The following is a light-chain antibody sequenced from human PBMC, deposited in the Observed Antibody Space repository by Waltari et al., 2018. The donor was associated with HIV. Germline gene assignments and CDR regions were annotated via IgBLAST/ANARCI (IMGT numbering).Light chain of an antibody. V-gene: IGLV2-23*01. CDR3: CSYTGSNAWL. CDR2: EDN. CDR1: SSDVGSYNV. Sequence: QSALTQPASVSGSPGQSITISCTGTSSDVGSYNVVSWYQQHPGKAPKLMIYEDNKRPSWVSNRFSASKSGNTASLTISGLQAEDEAEYYCCSYTGSNAWLFGGGTKLTVL. J-gene: IGLJ3*02.